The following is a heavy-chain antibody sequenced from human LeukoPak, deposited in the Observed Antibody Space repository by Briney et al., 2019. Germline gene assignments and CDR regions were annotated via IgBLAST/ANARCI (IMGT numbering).Heavy chain of an antibody. CDR3: ARGSGSVDY. CDR1: GGSISSGGYY. CDR2: IYHSGST. D-gene: IGHD3-10*01. Sequence: PSETLSLTCTVSGGSISSGGYYWSWIRQPPGKGLEWIGYIYHSGSTYYNPSLKSRVTISVDRSKNQFSLKLSSVTAADTAVYYCARGSGSVDYWGQGTLVTVSS. V-gene: IGHV4-30-2*01. J-gene: IGHJ4*02.